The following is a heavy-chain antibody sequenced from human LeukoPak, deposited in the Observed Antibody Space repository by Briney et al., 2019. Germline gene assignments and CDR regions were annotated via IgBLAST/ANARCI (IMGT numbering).Heavy chain of an antibody. CDR2: MKEDGSEK. D-gene: IGHD3-16*01. Sequence: AGGSLRLSCVVSGFTFSSYWMSWLRQSPGKGLEWVANMKEDGSEKYYVDSVKGRFTISRDNAENSLYLQMNSLRVEDTAVYYCARDHGGSSAYWGQGTLVTVSS. CDR1: GFTFSSYW. J-gene: IGHJ4*02. CDR3: ARDHGGSSAY. V-gene: IGHV3-7*01.